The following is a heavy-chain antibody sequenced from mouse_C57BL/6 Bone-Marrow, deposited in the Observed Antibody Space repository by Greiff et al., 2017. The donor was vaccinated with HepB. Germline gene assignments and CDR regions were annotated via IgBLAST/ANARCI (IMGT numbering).Heavy chain of an antibody. CDR1: EYEFPSHD. Sequence: EVQRVESGAGLVQPGESLSLSCESNEYEFPSHDLSWVRKTPEKMLVLVAAINSDGGSTYYPDTMERRFSISRNNAKKTLYLQMSSLRSEDTALYYCARRRVTNGLHWYFDVWGTGTTVTVSS. D-gene: IGHD2-2*01. V-gene: IGHV5-2*01. CDR3: ARRRVTNGLHWYFDV. J-gene: IGHJ1*03. CDR2: INSDGGST.